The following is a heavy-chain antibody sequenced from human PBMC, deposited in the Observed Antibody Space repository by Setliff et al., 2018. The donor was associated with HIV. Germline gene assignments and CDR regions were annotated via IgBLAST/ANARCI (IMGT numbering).Heavy chain of an antibody. CDR1: GYTFTTYG. CDR2: ISAYTGHT. Sequence: ASVKVSCKASGYTFTTYGISWVRQAPGHGLEWMGWISAYTGHTDYASRLLGRVTLTTDTSTSTAYMELRSLSSDDTAVYFCARARLQGIVTAVGPRDNCLDPWGQGTRVTVSS. J-gene: IGHJ5*02. D-gene: IGHD3-9*01. CDR3: ARARLQGIVTAVGPRDNCLDP. V-gene: IGHV1-18*01.